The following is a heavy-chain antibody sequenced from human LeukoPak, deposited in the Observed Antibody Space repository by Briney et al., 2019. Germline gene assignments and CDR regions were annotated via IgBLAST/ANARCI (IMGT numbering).Heavy chain of an antibody. D-gene: IGHD3-10*01. J-gene: IGHJ4*02. Sequence: GGSLRLSCAASGFTFSDCYMSWIRQAPGKGLEWVSFIRYDATTKYYADSVKGRFSISRDTSKNTVYLQMNSLRAEDTAVYYCVRGVIYFDYWGQGTLVTVSS. CDR1: GFTFSDCY. CDR3: VRGVIYFDY. V-gene: IGHV3-30*02. CDR2: IRYDATTK.